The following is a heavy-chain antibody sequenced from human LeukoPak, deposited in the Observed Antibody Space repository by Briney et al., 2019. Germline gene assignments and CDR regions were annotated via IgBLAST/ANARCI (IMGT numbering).Heavy chain of an antibody. J-gene: IGHJ4*02. CDR2: IYHSGNT. Sequence: SETLSLTCSVSGYSISSGYYWAWIRQPAGQGLEWIGSIYHSGNTYYNRSLKSRVTISVDTSKNQFSLKLRSVTAADTAVYHCARRGDGYNYFDYWGQGTLVTVSS. V-gene: IGHV4-38-2*01. D-gene: IGHD5-24*01. CDR1: GYSISSGYY. CDR3: ARRGDGYNYFDY.